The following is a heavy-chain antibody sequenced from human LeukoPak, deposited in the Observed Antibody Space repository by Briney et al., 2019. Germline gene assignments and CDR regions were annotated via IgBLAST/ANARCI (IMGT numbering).Heavy chain of an antibody. D-gene: IGHD3-10*01. CDR1: GFTFSSYA. Sequence: GGSLRISCAASGFTFSSYAMSWVRQAPGKGLEWVSDISSSGGSTYYADSVKGRFTISRDNSKNTLYLQMNSLRAEDTAVYYCAKGGSTTLLRPYYFDYWGQGTLVTVSS. J-gene: IGHJ4*02. CDR3: AKGGSTTLLRPYYFDY. V-gene: IGHV3-23*01. CDR2: ISSSGGST.